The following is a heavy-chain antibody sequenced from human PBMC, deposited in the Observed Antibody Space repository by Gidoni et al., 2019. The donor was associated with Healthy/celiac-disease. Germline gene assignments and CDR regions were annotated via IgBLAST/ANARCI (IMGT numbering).Heavy chain of an antibody. CDR1: GYTFTGYY. Sequence: QVQLVQSGAEVKKPGASVKVSCKASGYTFTGYYMHWVRQAPGQGLEWMGWINPNSGGTNYAQKFQGRVTMTRDTSISTAYMELSRLRSDDTAVYYCARDYYDSSGYYLPSYYGMDVWGQGTTVTVSS. D-gene: IGHD3-22*01. J-gene: IGHJ6*02. CDR3: ARDYYDSSGYYLPSYYGMDV. V-gene: IGHV1-2*02. CDR2: INPNSGGT.